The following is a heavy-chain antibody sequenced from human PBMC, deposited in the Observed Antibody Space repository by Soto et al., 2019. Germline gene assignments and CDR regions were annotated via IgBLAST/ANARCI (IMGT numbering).Heavy chain of an antibody. D-gene: IGHD4-17*01. V-gene: IGHV3-66*01. CDR1: GFTVSSNY. CDR2: IYSGGST. CDR3: ARDAHDYGDPSGYYYMDV. Sequence: GGSLRLSCAASGFTVSSNYMSWVRQAPGKGLEWVSVIYSGGSTYYADSVKGRFTISRDNSKNTLYLQMNSLRAEDTAVYYCARDAHDYGDPSGYYYMDVWGKGTTVTVSS. J-gene: IGHJ6*03.